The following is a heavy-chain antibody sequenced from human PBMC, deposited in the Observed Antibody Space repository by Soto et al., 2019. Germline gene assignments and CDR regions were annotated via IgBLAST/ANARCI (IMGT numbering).Heavy chain of an antibody. J-gene: IGHJ6*04. CDR1: GYTFTSYG. V-gene: IGHV1-18*01. Sequence: ASVKVSCKASGYTFTSYGMSWVRQAPGQGLEWMGWISACNGNTKYSQKFQGRVTITRDTSASTAYMELSSLRSEDTAVYYCARWKSSSYYYGMDVGGKGTTVTVSS. D-gene: IGHD6-6*01. CDR2: ISACNGNT. CDR3: ARWKSSSYYYGMDV.